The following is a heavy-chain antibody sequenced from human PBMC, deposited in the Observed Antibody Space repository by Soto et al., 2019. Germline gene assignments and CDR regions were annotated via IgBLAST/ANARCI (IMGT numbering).Heavy chain of an antibody. V-gene: IGHV3-30*18. J-gene: IGHJ4*02. D-gene: IGHD1-1*01. Sequence: VQLVESGGGVVQPVRSLRLLCEASGFSFSRYGMHWVRQAPGMGLEWVAVISWDGLAQYYADSVKGRFTISRDNSQSTLYLQMNSLRTEDTAIYYCAKETIQVGGPNYFDYWGQGALVTVSS. CDR2: ISWDGLAQ. CDR1: GFSFSRYG. CDR3: AKETIQVGGPNYFDY.